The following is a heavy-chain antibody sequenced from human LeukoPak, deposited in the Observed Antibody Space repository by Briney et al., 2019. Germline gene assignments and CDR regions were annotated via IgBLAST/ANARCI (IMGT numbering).Heavy chain of an antibody. V-gene: IGHV1-69*01. CDR2: IIPIFGTA. D-gene: IGHD1-26*01. CDR3: ARPVGSKDAFDI. Sequence: SMKVSCKASGGTFSSYSISCVPQAPGQGLEWMGGIIPIFGTANYAQKFQGRVTITADESTSTAYMELSSLRSEDTAVYYCARPVGSKDAFDIWGQGTMVTVSS. CDR1: GGTFSSYS. J-gene: IGHJ3*02.